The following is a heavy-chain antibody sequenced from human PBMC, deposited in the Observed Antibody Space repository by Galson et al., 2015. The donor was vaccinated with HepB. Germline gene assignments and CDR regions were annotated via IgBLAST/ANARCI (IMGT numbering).Heavy chain of an antibody. Sequence: SVKVSCKASAYAFLGYSLHWVRQAPGQGLEWLGRINPNNGDTNYAQNLQGRVTMTTDTSISTAYMELSGLRSDDTAIYYCASPSSSGSYFPDYWGRGTLVTVSS. J-gene: IGHJ4*02. CDR3: ASPSSSGSYFPDY. CDR2: INPNNGDT. D-gene: IGHD3-10*01. CDR1: AYAFLGYS. V-gene: IGHV1-2*06.